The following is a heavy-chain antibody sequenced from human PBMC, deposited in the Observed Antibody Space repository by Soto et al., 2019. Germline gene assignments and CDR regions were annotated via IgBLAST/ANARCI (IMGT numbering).Heavy chain of an antibody. CDR1: VASIIISSSY. Sequence: PSSTXALSCTFCVASIIISSSYLGWIRQPPGKGRDGIGSIYYSGSTYYNPSLKSRVNILQETNKTKFSLKMPSMTAAEPAVYHCERMGHHEYIMRGHFESWGQGPLV. V-gene: IGHV4-39*01. CDR3: ERMGHHEYIMRGHFES. D-gene: IGHD3-9*01. J-gene: IGHJ4*02. CDR2: IYYSGST.